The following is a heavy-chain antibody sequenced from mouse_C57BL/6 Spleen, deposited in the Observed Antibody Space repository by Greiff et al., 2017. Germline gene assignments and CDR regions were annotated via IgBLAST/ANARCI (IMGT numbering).Heavy chain of an antibody. J-gene: IGHJ4*01. CDR2: IYPGSGST. CDR3: ARTSIYYYGSSFYAMDY. Sequence: VQLQQPGAELVKPGASVKMSCKASGYTFTSYWITWVKQRPGQGLEWIGDIYPGSGSTNYNEKFKSKATLTVDTSSSTAYMQLSSLTSEDSAVYYCARTSIYYYGSSFYAMDYWGQGTSATVSS. CDR1: GYTFTSYW. D-gene: IGHD1-1*01. V-gene: IGHV1-55*01.